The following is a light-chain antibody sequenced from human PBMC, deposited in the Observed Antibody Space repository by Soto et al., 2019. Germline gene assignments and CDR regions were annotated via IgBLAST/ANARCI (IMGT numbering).Light chain of an antibody. CDR2: EVT. J-gene: IGLJ1*01. Sequence: ALTQPASVSGSPGQSITISCTGTSSNVGGYNFVSWYQQHPGKAPKLLIYEVTNRPSGVSDRFSGSKSGNTASLTISGLQAEDEADYYCSSYTTSTTIYVFGTGTKLTVL. CDR3: SSYTTSTTIYV. V-gene: IGLV2-14*01. CDR1: SSNVGGYNF.